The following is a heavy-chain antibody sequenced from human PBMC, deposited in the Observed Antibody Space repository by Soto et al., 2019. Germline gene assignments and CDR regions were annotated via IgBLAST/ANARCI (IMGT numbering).Heavy chain of an antibody. CDR1: VYSFTTYR. Sequence: AVTVSWKASVYSFTTYRSSCVRQAPGQGLEWVGGIVPIYRTADYAQKFQGRVTITADESARTSYMELRSLKSQDTAVYYCVRDSGAKLRRRWGQGTLVSVSS. CDR3: VRDSGAKLRRR. CDR2: IVPIYRTA. J-gene: IGHJ4*02. V-gene: IGHV1-69*13. D-gene: IGHD3-10*01.